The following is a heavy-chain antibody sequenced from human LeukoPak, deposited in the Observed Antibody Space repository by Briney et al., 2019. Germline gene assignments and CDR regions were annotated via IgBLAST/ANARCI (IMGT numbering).Heavy chain of an antibody. Sequence: GGSLRLSCAASGFTFISYTMNWVRQAPGKGLEWVSSITSSSYIYYADSVQGRFTISRDNAKNSLYLQMDSLRAEDTAVYYCAKGFAYYDFWSGYYSLAAFDIWGQGTMVTVSS. CDR3: AKGFAYYDFWSGYYSLAAFDI. V-gene: IGHV3-21*01. D-gene: IGHD3-3*01. J-gene: IGHJ3*02. CDR2: ITSSSYI. CDR1: GFTFISYT.